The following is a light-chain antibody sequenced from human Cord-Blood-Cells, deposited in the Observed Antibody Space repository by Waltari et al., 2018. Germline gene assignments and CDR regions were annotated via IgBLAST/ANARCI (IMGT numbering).Light chain of an antibody. CDR1: QSVSSSY. CDR2: GAS. Sequence: EIVLTQSPGTLSLSPGERATLSCRASQSVSSSYLAWYQQTPGQAPRLLIYGASSRATGIPDRFSCSGSGTDFTLTISRLEPEDFAVYYCQQYGSSPVTFGQGTKLEIK. J-gene: IGKJ2*01. V-gene: IGKV3-20*01. CDR3: QQYGSSPVT.